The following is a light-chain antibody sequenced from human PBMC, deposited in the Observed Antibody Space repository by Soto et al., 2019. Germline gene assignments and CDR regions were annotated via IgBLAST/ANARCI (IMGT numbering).Light chain of an antibody. CDR1: QSVSSN. J-gene: IGKJ5*01. V-gene: IGKV3-15*01. CDR2: GAS. CDR3: QQYNNWHPIT. Sequence: EKVVMHSPGTMSVSPGARPTLSCSASQSVSSNLAWYQQKPGQAPRLLIYGASTRATGIPARFSGSGSGTEFTLTISSLQSEDFAVYYCQQYNNWHPITFGQGTRLEL.